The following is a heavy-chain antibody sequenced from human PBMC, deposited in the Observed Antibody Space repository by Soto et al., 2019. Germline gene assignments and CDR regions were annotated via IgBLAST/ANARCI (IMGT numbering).Heavy chain of an antibody. V-gene: IGHV1-3*01. CDR1: GYTFTSYA. D-gene: IGHD1-26*01. CDR2: INAGNGNT. Sequence: QVQLVQSGAEVKKPGASVKVSCKASGYTFTSYAMHWVRQAPGQRLEWMGWINAGNGNTKYSQKFQGRVTITRDTSASTAYMELSSLRSEDTAVYYCARNSGKSGSYFKYYYYYGMDVW. J-gene: IGHJ6*01. CDR3: ARNSGKSGSYFKYYYYYGMDV.